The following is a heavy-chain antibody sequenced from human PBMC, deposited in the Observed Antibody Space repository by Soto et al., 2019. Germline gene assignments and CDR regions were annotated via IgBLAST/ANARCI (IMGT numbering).Heavy chain of an antibody. D-gene: IGHD6-19*01. Sequence: PSETLSLTCTVSDDSFRGAEYYWSWIRQPLGKGPEWIGYTYYNGDTKYNPALRSRVTMSEDTSKNHFSLRLSSVTAADTAVYFCARGPAYIDGWRAFDLWGRGILVTVSS. V-gene: IGHV4-61*08. J-gene: IGHJ4*02. CDR3: ARGPAYIDGWRAFDL. CDR2: TYYNGDT. CDR1: DDSFRGAEYY.